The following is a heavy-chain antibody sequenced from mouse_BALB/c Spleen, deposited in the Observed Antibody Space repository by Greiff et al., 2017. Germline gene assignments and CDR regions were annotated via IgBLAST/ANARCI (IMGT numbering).Heavy chain of an antibody. CDR1: GFTFSSFG. CDR2: ISSGSSTI. V-gene: IGHV5-17*02. D-gene: IGHD1-1*01. Sequence: EVQLVESGGGLVQPGGSRKLSCAASGFTFSSFGMHWVRQAPEKGLEWVAYISSGSSTIYYADTVKGRFTISRDNPKNTLFLQMTSLRSEDTAMYYCARGPNYYGSNWFAYWGQGTLVTVSA. J-gene: IGHJ3*01. CDR3: ARGPNYYGSNWFAY.